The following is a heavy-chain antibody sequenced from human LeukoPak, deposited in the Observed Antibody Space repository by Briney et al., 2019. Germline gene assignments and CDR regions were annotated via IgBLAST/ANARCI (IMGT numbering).Heavy chain of an antibody. V-gene: IGHV3-23*01. CDR1: GFTFSSYA. J-gene: IGHJ4*02. Sequence: PGRSLRLSCAASGFTFSSYAMSWVRQAPGKGLEWVSAIIGSGGSTYYADSVKGRFTISRDNSKNPLYLQMNSLRAEDTAVYYCAKDSQNIVGGYFDYWGQGTLVTVSS. D-gene: IGHD2/OR15-2a*01. CDR2: IIGSGGST. CDR3: AKDSQNIVGGYFDY.